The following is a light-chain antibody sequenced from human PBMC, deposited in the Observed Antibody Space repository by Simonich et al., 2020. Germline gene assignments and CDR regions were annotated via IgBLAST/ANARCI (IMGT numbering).Light chain of an antibody. J-gene: IGLJ2*01. CDR3: NSRDSSGNLVV. CDR2: GKN. V-gene: IGLV3-19*01. Sequence: SSELTQDPAVSVALGQTVRITCQGDSLRSYYASWYQQKPGQAPVLFIYGKNNRPSVIPDRFSGSSSGNTASLTITGAQAEDEADYYCNSRDSSGNLVVFGGGTKLTVL. CDR1: SLRSYY.